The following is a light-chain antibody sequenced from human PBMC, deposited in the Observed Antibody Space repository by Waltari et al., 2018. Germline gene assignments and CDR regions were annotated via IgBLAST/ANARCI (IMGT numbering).Light chain of an antibody. Sequence: QSALTQPASVSGSPGQSITISCTGTSSGVGGYNYVSWYQQHPGKAPKLMIYDVSKRPSGVSNRFSGSKSGNTASLTISGLQAEDEADYYCSSYTSSSHVVFGGGTKLTVL. CDR1: SSGVGGYNY. CDR3: SSYTSSSHVV. J-gene: IGLJ2*01. CDR2: DVS. V-gene: IGLV2-14*01.